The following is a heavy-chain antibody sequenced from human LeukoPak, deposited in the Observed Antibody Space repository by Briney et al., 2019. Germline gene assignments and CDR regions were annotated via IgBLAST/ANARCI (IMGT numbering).Heavy chain of an antibody. Sequence: GASVKVSCKASGYTFTSYDINWVRQATGQGLEWMGWMNPNSGNTGYAQKFQGRVTMTRNTSISTAYMELSSLRSEDTAVYYCARGLAYYDFWSGYSVYFDYWGQGTLVTVSP. CDR3: ARGLAYYDFWSGYSVYFDY. V-gene: IGHV1-8*01. CDR2: MNPNSGNT. CDR1: GYTFTSYD. D-gene: IGHD3-3*01. J-gene: IGHJ4*02.